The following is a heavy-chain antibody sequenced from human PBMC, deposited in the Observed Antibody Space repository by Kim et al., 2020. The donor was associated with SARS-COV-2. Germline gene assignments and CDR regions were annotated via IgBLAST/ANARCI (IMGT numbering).Heavy chain of an antibody. CDR2: IYYSGST. J-gene: IGHJ4*02. D-gene: IGHD2-2*01. CDR1: GGSISSYY. Sequence: SETLSLTCTVSGGSISSYYWSWIRQPPGKGLEWIGYIYYSGSTNYNPSLKSRVTISVDTSKNQFSLKLSSVTAADTAVYYCARVQDCSSTSCYEVDYWGQGTLVTVSS. V-gene: IGHV4-59*13. CDR3: ARVQDCSSTSCYEVDY.